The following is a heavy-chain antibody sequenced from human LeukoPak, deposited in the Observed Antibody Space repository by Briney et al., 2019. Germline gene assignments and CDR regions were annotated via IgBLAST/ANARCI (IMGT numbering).Heavy chain of an antibody. Sequence: GGSLRLSCAASGFTFSSYSMNWVRQAPGKGLEWVSAISGSGGSTYYADSVKGRFTISRDNSKTTLYLQMNSLRAEDTAVYYCVKTDKLSSGWYRNFDYWGQGTLVTVSS. CDR2: ISGSGGST. J-gene: IGHJ4*02. V-gene: IGHV3-23*01. CDR1: GFTFSSYS. D-gene: IGHD6-19*01. CDR3: VKTDKLSSGWYRNFDY.